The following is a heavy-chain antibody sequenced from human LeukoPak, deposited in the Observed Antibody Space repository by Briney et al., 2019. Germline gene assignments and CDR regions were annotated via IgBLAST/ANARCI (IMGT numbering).Heavy chain of an antibody. D-gene: IGHD6-13*01. Sequence: PSETLSLTCTVSGGSISSGGFYWSWIRQHPGKGLEWIGYIYYSGSTYYNPSLKSRVTISVDTSKNQFSLKLSSVTASDTAVYYCARAFVSGSSWYNFDYWGQGTLVTVS. V-gene: IGHV4-31*03. J-gene: IGHJ4*02. CDR1: GGSISSGGFY. CDR2: IYYSGST. CDR3: ARAFVSGSSWYNFDY.